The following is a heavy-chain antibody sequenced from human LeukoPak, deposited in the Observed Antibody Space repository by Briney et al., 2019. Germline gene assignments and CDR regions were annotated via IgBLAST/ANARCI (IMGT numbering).Heavy chain of an antibody. Sequence: SETLSLTCTVSGGAISPYYWTWIRQPPGKGLEWIGYIYYSGSTNYNPSLKSRVTISVDTSKNQFSLKLTSVTAADTAVYYCARGRWRIDYWGQGTLVTVSS. CDR1: GGAISPYY. CDR2: IYYSGST. J-gene: IGHJ4*02. D-gene: IGHD4-23*01. CDR3: ARGRWRIDY. V-gene: IGHV4-59*01.